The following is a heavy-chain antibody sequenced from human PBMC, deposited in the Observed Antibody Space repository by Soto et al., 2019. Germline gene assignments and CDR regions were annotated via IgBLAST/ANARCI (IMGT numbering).Heavy chain of an antibody. Sequence: GGSLSLSCAASGFTFSSCAMGWVRQAPGKGLEWVSAIGGSGGTYYADSVKGRFTISRDTSKNTLYLQMNSLRAEDTAVYYCAKGPPASILYYFAYWGQGTLVTVSS. CDR3: AKGPPASILYYFAY. CDR2: IGGSGGT. V-gene: IGHV3-23*01. CDR1: GFTFSSCA. J-gene: IGHJ4*02.